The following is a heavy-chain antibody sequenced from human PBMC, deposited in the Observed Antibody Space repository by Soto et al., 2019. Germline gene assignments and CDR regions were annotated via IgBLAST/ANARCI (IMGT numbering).Heavy chain of an antibody. J-gene: IGHJ4*02. Sequence: PGGSLSLSCAASGFTFSSYGMHWVRQAPGKGLEWVEVIWYDGSNKYYADSVKGRFTMSRDNSKNTLYMQMNSLRAEDTAVYYCARDAYGGNYPGGIDYWGQGTLVTVSS. V-gene: IGHV3-33*01. CDR2: IWYDGSNK. CDR3: ARDAYGGNYPGGIDY. CDR1: GFTFSSYG. D-gene: IGHD3-3*01.